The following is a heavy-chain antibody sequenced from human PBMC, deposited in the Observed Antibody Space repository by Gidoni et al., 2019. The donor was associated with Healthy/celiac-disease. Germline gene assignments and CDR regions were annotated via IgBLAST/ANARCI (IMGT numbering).Heavy chain of an antibody. V-gene: IGHV4-59*08. D-gene: IGHD5-18*01. J-gene: IGHJ3*02. CDR3: ARQGTTAMDPPDAFDI. Sequence: QVQLQESGPGLVKPSETLSLTCTVSGGSISSYYWSWIRQPPGKGLEWIGYIYYSGSTNYNPSLKSRVTISVDTSKNQFSLKLSSVTAADTAVYYCARQGTTAMDPPDAFDIWGQGTMVTVSS. CDR1: GGSISSYY. CDR2: IYYSGST.